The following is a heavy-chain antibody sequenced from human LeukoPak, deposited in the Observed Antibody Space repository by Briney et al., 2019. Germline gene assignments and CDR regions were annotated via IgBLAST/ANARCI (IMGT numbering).Heavy chain of an antibody. CDR2: IGTAGDT. CDR3: AKDRDYGASGYYFDY. Sequence: PGGSLRLSCAASGFTFSSYDMHWVRQATGKGLEWVSAIGTAGDTYYPGSVKGRFTISRENAKNSLYLQMNSLRSEDTAVYYCAKDRDYGASGYYFDYWGQGTLVTVSS. CDR1: GFTFSSYD. V-gene: IGHV3-13*01. D-gene: IGHD4-17*01. J-gene: IGHJ4*02.